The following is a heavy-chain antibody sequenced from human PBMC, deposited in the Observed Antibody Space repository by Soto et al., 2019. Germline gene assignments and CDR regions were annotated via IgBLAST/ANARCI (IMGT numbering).Heavy chain of an antibody. CDR2: IYPGDSDT. J-gene: IGHJ6*02. D-gene: IGHD2-15*01. CDR1: GYSFTSYW. V-gene: IGHV5-51*01. Sequence: PGECLKFSCKGSGYSFTSYWIGWVRQMPGKGLEWMGIIYPGDSDTRYIPSVQGQVNISADKSISTAYLQWSSLKASDTAMYYCARLIVYPRYYGMDVWGQGTTITVSS. CDR3: ARLIVYPRYYGMDV.